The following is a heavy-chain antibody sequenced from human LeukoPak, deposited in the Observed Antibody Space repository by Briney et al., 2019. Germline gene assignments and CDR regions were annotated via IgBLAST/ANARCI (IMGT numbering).Heavy chain of an antibody. D-gene: IGHD2-21*01. V-gene: IGHV5-51*01. J-gene: IGHJ4*02. Sequence: GESLKISCKGSGYSFTSYWIAWVRQMPGKGLEWVGIIYHHDCGTRYSLHFHGQVTISTDKSISNAYVQWSSVEASDTAMYYCARQTFGDNYFDYWGQGTLVTVSS. CDR2: IYHHDCGT. CDR3: ARQTFGDNYFDY. CDR1: GYSFTSYW.